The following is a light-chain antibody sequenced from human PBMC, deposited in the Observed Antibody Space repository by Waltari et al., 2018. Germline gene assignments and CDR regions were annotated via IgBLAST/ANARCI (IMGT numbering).Light chain of an antibody. CDR2: SGS. Sequence: IVMTQSPLSLPVTPGEPASISCRSSQNLVHSNGYTYLDWYVQKPGQSPQLLIYSGSIRASGVPDWFSGSGSGTDFTLEISRVEAEDVGVYYCMEALQTPRFTFGPGTRVEIK. V-gene: IGKV2-28*01. CDR3: MEALQTPRFT. J-gene: IGKJ3*01. CDR1: QNLVHSNGYTY.